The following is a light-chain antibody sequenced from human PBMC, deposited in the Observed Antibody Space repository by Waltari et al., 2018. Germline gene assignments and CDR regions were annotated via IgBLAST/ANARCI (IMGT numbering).Light chain of an antibody. CDR2: VNSDGSH. CDR1: SGHSSNI. Sequence: QLVLTQSPSASASLGPSVRLTSTLDSGHSSNIIAWLHQRPAKGPRYWLRVNSDGSHTRGHXXXXHFSGSRSGAERYLPISSVQSGDGGVYYCQTGGHGSWVFGGGTHLTVL. J-gene: IGLJ3*02. CDR3: QTGGHGSWV. V-gene: IGLV4-69*01.